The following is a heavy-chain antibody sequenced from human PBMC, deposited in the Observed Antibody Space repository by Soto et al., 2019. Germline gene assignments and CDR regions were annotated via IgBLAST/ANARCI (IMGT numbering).Heavy chain of an antibody. CDR2: IYYSGST. Sequence: SETLSLTCTVSGGSISSGGYYWSWIRQHPGKGLEWIGYIYYSGSTYYNPPLKSRVTISVDTSKNQFSLKLSSVTAADTAVYYCAREGSGARYYYGMDVWGQGTTVTVSS. V-gene: IGHV4-31*03. CDR1: GGSISSGGYY. CDR3: AREGSGARYYYGMDV. J-gene: IGHJ6*02.